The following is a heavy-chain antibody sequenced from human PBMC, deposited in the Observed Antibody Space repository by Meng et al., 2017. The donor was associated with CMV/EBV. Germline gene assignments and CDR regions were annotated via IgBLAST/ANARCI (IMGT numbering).Heavy chain of an antibody. J-gene: IGHJ5*02. Sequence: QVQRQQWGAGRVKPSEALSVTCAVYGGSFSGYYWSWIRQPPGKGLEWIGEINHSGSTNYNPSLKSRVTISVDTSKNQFSLKLSSVTAADTAVYYCARGGNWFDPWGQGTLVTVSS. CDR1: GGSFSGYY. CDR3: ARGGNWFDP. V-gene: IGHV4-34*01. CDR2: INHSGST.